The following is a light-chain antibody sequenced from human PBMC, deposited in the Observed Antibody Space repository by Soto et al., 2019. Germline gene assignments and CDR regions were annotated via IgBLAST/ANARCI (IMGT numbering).Light chain of an antibody. CDR1: QSVSSY. CDR3: QQRSNWMYT. CDR2: DAS. V-gene: IGKV3-11*01. J-gene: IGKJ2*01. Sequence: EVMMTQFPDTVSVTPGETVTLSCRASQSVSSYLAWYQQKPGQAPRLLIYDASNRATGIPARFSGSGSGTDFTLTISSLEPEDFAVYYCQQRSNWMYTFGQGTKVDIK.